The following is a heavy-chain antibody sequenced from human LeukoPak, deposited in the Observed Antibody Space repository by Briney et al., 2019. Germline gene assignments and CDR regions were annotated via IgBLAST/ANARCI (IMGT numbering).Heavy chain of an antibody. V-gene: IGHV4-59*12. D-gene: IGHD3-10*01. Sequence: KPSETLSLTCTVSGGSISSYYWSWIRQPPGKGLEWIGYIYYSGSTNYNPSLKSRVTISVDTSKNQFSLKLSSVTAADTAVYYCARTNYYGSGSYGYWGQGTLVTVSS. CDR2: IYYSGST. CDR3: ARTNYYGSGSYGY. J-gene: IGHJ4*02. CDR1: GGSISSYY.